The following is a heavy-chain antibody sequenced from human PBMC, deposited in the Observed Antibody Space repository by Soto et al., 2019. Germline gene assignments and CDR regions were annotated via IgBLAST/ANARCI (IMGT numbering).Heavy chain of an antibody. D-gene: IGHD4-17*01. Sequence: TSETLSLTCAVYGGSFSAYYWSWIRQPPGKGLEWIGEINHSGNTNYNPSLKSRVTISVDTSQNQFSLKLNSVTAADTAVYYCARRDYGDYGYYYYMDVWGKGTTVTVSS. J-gene: IGHJ6*03. CDR3: ARRDYGDYGYYYYMDV. CDR2: INHSGNT. CDR1: GGSFSAYY. V-gene: IGHV4-34*01.